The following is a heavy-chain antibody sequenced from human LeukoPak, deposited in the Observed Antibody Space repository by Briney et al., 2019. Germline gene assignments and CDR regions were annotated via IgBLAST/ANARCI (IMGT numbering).Heavy chain of an antibody. J-gene: IGHJ4*02. CDR3: ARGKGTVATSFDY. Sequence: ASVKVSCKASGYTFTSYGISWVRQAPGQGLEWMGWISAYNGNTNYAQKLQGRVTITADESTSTAYMELSSLRSEDTAVYYCARGKGTVATSFDYWGQGTLVTVSS. CDR2: ISAYNGNT. V-gene: IGHV1-18*01. D-gene: IGHD5-12*01. CDR1: GYTFTSYG.